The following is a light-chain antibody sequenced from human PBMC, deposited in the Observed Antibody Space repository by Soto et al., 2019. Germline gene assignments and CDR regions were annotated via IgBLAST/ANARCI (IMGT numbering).Light chain of an antibody. CDR2: NDD. J-gene: IGLJ3*02. Sequence: NFMLTQPHSVSESPGKTVIISCTHSSGSIDSNYVQWFQKRPGSAPTTVIFNDDQRPSGVPARFSGSVDSSSNSASLTISGLRTEDEAEYYCQSFDSTSRVFGGGTKVTVL. V-gene: IGLV6-57*04. CDR3: QSFDSTSRV. CDR1: SGSIDSNY.